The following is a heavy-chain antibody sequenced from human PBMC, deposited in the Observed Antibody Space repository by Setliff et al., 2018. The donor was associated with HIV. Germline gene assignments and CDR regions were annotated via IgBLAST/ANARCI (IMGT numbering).Heavy chain of an antibody. CDR1: GFTFDDYA. CDR2: ISWDGGGT. CDR3: ARKLQPGYGMDV. Sequence: PGGSLRLSCAASGFTFDDYAMHWVRQAPGKGLEWVSLISWDGGGTYYADSVKGRFTISRDNSKNSLYLQMDSLRAEDTTVYYCARKLQPGYGMDVWGQGTTVTVSS. J-gene: IGHJ6*02. V-gene: IGHV3-43D*04. D-gene: IGHD5-18*01.